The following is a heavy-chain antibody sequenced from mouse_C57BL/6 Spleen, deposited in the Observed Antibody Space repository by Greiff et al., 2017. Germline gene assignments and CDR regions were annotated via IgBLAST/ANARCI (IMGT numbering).Heavy chain of an antibody. D-gene: IGHD2-2*01. CDR1: GYTFTDYY. V-gene: IGHV1-26*01. CDR2: INPNNGGT. Sequence: VQLQQSGPELVKPGASVKISCKASGYTFTDYYMNWVQQSHGKSLEWIGDINPNNGGTSYNQKFKGKATLTVDKSSSTAYMERRSLTSEDSAVYYCARYYDGYDKGSFDVWGTGTTVTVSS. CDR3: ARYYDGYDKGSFDV. J-gene: IGHJ1*03.